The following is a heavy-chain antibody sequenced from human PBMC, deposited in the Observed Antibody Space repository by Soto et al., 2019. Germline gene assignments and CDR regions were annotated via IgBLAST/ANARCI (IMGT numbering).Heavy chain of an antibody. CDR2: ISAYNGNT. V-gene: IGHV1-18*01. CDR3: ARVWVGTTFAYYYGMDV. Sequence: QVQLVQSGAEVKKPGASVKVSCKASGYTFTTYGINWVRQAPGQGLEWMGWISAYNGNTNYAQKLQGRVTMTTDTSTITAYMELRSLRSDDTAVYYCARVWVGTTFAYYYGMDVWGQGTTVTVSS. CDR1: GYTFTTYG. D-gene: IGHD1-1*01. J-gene: IGHJ6*02.